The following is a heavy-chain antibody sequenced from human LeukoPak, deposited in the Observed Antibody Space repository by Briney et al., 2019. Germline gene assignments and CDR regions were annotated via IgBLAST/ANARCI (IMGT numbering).Heavy chain of an antibody. CDR3: ARDRSVGVLPAPPFDF. CDR1: GGSISSSSYH. Sequence: SETLSLTCTVSGGSISSSSYHWGWIRQPPGKGLELIGSIYYRGSTDYNPSLQSRVTISVDTSKNQFSLKLSSVTAADTAVYYCARDRSVGVLPAPPFDFWGQGTLVTVSS. J-gene: IGHJ4*02. D-gene: IGHD6-6*01. CDR2: IYYRGST. V-gene: IGHV4-39*07.